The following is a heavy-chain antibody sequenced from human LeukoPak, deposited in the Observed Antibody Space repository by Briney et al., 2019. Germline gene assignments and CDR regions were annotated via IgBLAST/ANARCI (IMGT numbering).Heavy chain of an antibody. CDR2: ISSRSTYI. Sequence: PGGSLRLSCAASGFTFSNYSMNWVRQAPGKGLEWVSSISSRSTYIYYADAVKGRFTISRDNAKNSLYLQMNSLRAEDTAVYYCAELGITTIGGVWGKGTTVTISS. CDR3: AELGITTIGGV. D-gene: IGHD3-10*02. V-gene: IGHV3-21*01. CDR1: GFTFSNYS. J-gene: IGHJ6*04.